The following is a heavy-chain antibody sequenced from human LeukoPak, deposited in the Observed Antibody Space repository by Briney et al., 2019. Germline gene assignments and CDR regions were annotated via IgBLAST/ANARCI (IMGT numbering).Heavy chain of an antibody. V-gene: IGHV3-23*01. J-gene: IGHJ4*02. D-gene: IGHD6-19*01. Sequence: TGGSLRLSCAASGFTFNNYGMHWVRRAPGKGLEWVSAINGGGGNTYYADSVKGRFTISRDNSKNTLYLQMSSLRAEDTAVYYCASKQWLVSDFDYWGQGTLVTVSS. CDR1: GFTFNNYG. CDR2: INGGGGNT. CDR3: ASKQWLVSDFDY.